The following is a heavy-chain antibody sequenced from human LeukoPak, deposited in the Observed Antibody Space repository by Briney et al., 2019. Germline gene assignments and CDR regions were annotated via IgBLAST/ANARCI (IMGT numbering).Heavy chain of an antibody. D-gene: IGHD2-2*01. V-gene: IGHV1-18*01. Sequence: GAPVKVSCKASGYTLTSYGISWVRQAPGQGLEWMGWISAYNGNTRYAQKLQGRVTMTTDSSTSTAYMELRSLRSDDTAVYYCARGPIIDIVVIPAAADYYHMDVWGKGTTVTVSS. CDR1: GYTLTSYG. CDR2: ISAYNGNT. J-gene: IGHJ6*03. CDR3: ARGPIIDIVVIPAAADYYHMDV.